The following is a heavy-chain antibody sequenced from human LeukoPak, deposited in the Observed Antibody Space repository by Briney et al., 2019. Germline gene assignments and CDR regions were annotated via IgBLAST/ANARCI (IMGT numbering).Heavy chain of an antibody. CDR3: AREVGHYDFWSADEWRWFDP. D-gene: IGHD3-3*01. CDR2: IYTSGST. Sequence: SETLSLTCTVSGGSISSYYWSWIRQPAGKGLEWIGRIYTSGSTNYNPSLKSRVTMSVDTSKNQFSLKLSSVTAADTAVYYCAREVGHYDFWSADEWRWFDPWGQGTLVTVSS. J-gene: IGHJ5*02. V-gene: IGHV4-4*07. CDR1: GGSISSYY.